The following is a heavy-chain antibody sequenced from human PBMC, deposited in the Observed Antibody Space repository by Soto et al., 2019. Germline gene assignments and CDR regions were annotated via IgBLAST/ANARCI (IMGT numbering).Heavy chain of an antibody. CDR1: GFTFSSYE. V-gene: IGHV3-48*03. CDR3: ARLKKYQLLFYYYYYGMDV. Sequence: PGGSLRLSCAASGFTFSSYEMNWVRQAPGKGLEWVSYISSSGSTIYYADSVKGRFTISRDNAKNSLYLQMNSLRAEDTAVYYCARLKKYQLLFYYYYYGMDVWGRGTTVTVSS. CDR2: ISSSGSTI. D-gene: IGHD2-2*01. J-gene: IGHJ6*02.